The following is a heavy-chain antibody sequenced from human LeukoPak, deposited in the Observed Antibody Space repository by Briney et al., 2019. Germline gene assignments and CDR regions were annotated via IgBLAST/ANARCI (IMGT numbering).Heavy chain of an antibody. CDR2: INHSGST. CDR3: AREGPSTENDWFDP. V-gene: IGHV4-34*01. Sequence: SETLSLTCAVYGGSFSGYYWSWIRQPPGKGLEWIGEINHSGSTNYNPSPKSRVTISVDTSKNQFSLKLSSVTAADTAVYYCAREGPSTENDWFDPWGQGTLVTVSS. CDR1: GGSFSGYY. J-gene: IGHJ5*02. D-gene: IGHD4-17*01.